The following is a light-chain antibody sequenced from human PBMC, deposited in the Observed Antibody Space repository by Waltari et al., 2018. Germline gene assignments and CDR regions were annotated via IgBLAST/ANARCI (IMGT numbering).Light chain of an antibody. CDR1: SGDVGDYKY. CDR3: CSYTSSTTYV. V-gene: IGLV2-14*03. CDR2: DVS. Sequence: QSALTQPPSVSGSPGQSLTIPCTGVSGDVGDYKYVSWYQQHPGKAPQFIISDVSNRPSGVSDRFSASKSGNTASLTISGLQAEDEADYYCCSYTSSTTYVFGPGTKVTVL. J-gene: IGLJ1*01.